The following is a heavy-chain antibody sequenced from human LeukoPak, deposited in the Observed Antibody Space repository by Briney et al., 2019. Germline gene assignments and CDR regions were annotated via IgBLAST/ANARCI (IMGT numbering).Heavy chain of an antibody. CDR3: ARVSRIDY. V-gene: IGHV1-8*02. CDR2: MNPNSGNT. J-gene: IGHJ4*02. Sequence: ASVKVSCKASGYTFTGYCMHWVRQATGQGLEWIGWMNPNSGNTGYAQKFQGRVTMTRNTSISTAYMELSSLRSEDTAVYYCARVSRIDYWGQGTLVTVSS. CDR1: GYTFTGYC.